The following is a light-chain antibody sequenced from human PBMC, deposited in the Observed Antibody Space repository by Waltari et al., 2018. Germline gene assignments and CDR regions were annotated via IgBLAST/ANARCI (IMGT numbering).Light chain of an antibody. Sequence: EIGLTQSPGSLSSFPGERVTLSCRASQSVSRALAWYQQKPGQAPRLLIFGASNRATGIPDRFSGSGSETDFSLTISRLEPEDFAVYYCQHYVRLPATFGRGTKVEIK. V-gene: IGKV3-20*01. J-gene: IGKJ1*01. CDR2: GAS. CDR3: QHYVRLPAT. CDR1: QSVSRA.